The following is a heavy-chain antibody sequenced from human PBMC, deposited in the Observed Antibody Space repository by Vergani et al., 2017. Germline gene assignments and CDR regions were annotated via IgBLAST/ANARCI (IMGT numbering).Heavy chain of an antibody. CDR1: GFTFSDYY. CDR2: ISSSSSYT. V-gene: IGHV3-11*05. Sequence: QVQLVESGGGLVKPGASLRLSCAASGFTFSDYYMSWIRQAPGKGLEWISYISSSSSYTSYADSLKGRFTISRDHAKNSLYLQMNILRAEDTAVYYCAREAGPPPYYYYYGMDVWGQGTTVTVSS. D-gene: IGHD6-13*01. CDR3: AREAGPPPYYYYYGMDV. J-gene: IGHJ6*02.